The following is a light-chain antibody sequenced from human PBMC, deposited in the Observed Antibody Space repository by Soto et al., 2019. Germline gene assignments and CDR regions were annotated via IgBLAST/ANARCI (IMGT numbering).Light chain of an antibody. CDR2: DVS. Sequence: QSVLTQPRSVSGSPGQSVTISCTGTSSDVGANDYVSWYQQYPGKAPKFIIFDVSKRPTGIPDRFSGSKSGNTASLTISGLQPEDEADYYCCSYAGSYSYVVFGAGTKVTVL. V-gene: IGLV2-11*01. CDR3: CSYAGSYSYVV. CDR1: SSDVGANDY. J-gene: IGLJ2*01.